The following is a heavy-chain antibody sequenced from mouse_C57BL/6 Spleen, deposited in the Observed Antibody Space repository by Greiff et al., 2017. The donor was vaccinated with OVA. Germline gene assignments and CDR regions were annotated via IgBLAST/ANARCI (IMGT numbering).Heavy chain of an antibody. Sequence: QVQLQQPWAELVRPGSSVKLSCKASGYTFTSYWMHWVKQRPIQGLEWIGNIDPSDSETHYNQKFKDKATLTVDKSSSTAYMQLSSLTSEDSAVYYCASLDSSVYGFDYWGQGTTLTVSS. CDR2: IDPSDSET. CDR1: GYTFTSYW. D-gene: IGHD3-2*02. J-gene: IGHJ2*01. CDR3: ASLDSSVYGFDY. V-gene: IGHV1-52*01.